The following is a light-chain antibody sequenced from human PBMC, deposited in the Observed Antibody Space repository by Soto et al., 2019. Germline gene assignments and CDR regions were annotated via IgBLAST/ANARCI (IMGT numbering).Light chain of an antibody. CDR2: AAS. CDR1: QGISNY. V-gene: IGKV1-27*01. CDR3: QKYNSAPLFT. J-gene: IGKJ3*01. Sequence: DIQMTQSPSSLSASVGDRVTITCRASQGISNYLAWYQQKPGKVPKLLIYAASTLQSGVPSRFSGSGSGTDFTLTISSLQPEDVSTYYCQKYNSAPLFTFGPGTKVDIK.